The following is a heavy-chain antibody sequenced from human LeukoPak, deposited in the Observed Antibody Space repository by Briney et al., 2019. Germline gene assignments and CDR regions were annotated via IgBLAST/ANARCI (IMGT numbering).Heavy chain of an antibody. D-gene: IGHD3-10*01. V-gene: IGHV4-39*01. Sequence: SETLSLTCTVSGGSISSGTYYWGWIRQAPGKGLEWIGSIFYSGTTYHNPSLKSRVTVSVDTSKNQFSLKLSSVTAADTAVYYCARGSGDRGSLVLRFWYFDLWGRGTLVTVSS. CDR1: GGSISSGTYY. CDR3: ARGSGDRGSLVLRFWYFDL. CDR2: IFYSGTT. J-gene: IGHJ2*01.